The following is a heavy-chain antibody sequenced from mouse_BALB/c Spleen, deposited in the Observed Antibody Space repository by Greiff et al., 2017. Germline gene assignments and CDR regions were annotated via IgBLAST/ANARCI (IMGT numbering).Heavy chain of an antibody. Sequence: DVQLQESGPDLVKPSQSLSLTCTVTGYSITSGYSWHWIRQFPGNKLEWMGYIHYSGSTNYNPSLKSRISITRDTSKNQFFLQLNSVTTEDTATYYCARRGTTVVAHFDYWGQGTTLTVSS. J-gene: IGHJ2*01. D-gene: IGHD1-1*01. CDR3: ARRGTTVVAHFDY. CDR2: IHYSGST. V-gene: IGHV3-1*02. CDR1: GYSITSGYS.